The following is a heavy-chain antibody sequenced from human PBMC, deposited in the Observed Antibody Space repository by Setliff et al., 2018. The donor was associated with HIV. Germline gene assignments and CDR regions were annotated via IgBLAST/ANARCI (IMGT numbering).Heavy chain of an antibody. V-gene: IGHV1-2*02. CDR1: GFSFDDYY. D-gene: IGHD2-15*01. CDR2: VIPNSGKT. CDR3: AKDLAYCSGGSCYRPFIYYFYYMDV. J-gene: IGHJ6*03. Sequence: ASVKVSCKASGFSFDDYYIHWVRQAPGQGLEWMGCVIPNSGKTYYAQEFQGRVTMTSETSINTAYMEVSWLTSDDTAIYYCAKDLAYCSGGSCYRPFIYYFYYMDVWGKGATGTVSS.